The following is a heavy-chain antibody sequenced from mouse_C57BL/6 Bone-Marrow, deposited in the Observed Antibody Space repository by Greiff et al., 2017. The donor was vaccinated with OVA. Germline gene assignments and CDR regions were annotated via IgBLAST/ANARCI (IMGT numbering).Heavy chain of an antibody. Sequence: EVKVEESGAELVRPGASVKLSCTASGFNIKDDYMHWVKQRPEQGLEWIGWIDPENGDTEYASKFQGKATITADTSSNTAYLQLSSLTSEDTAVYYCTGLRREAPFAYWGQGTLVTVSA. V-gene: IGHV14-4*01. CDR2: IDPENGDT. CDR3: TGLRREAPFAY. D-gene: IGHD2-12*01. CDR1: GFNIKDDY. J-gene: IGHJ3*01.